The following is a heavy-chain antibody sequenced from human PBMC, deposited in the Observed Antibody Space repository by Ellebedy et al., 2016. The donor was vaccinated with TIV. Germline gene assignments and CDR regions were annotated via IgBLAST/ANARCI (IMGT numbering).Heavy chain of an antibody. Sequence: GESLKISCAASGFTFNSYWMSWVRQAPGKGLEWVANIKQDGSEKYYVDSVKGRFTISRDNSKNTLNLQMNSLRAEDTAVYYCARESLRSYFDLWGRGTLVTVSS. CDR1: GFTFNSYW. CDR3: ARESLRSYFDL. CDR2: IKQDGSEK. J-gene: IGHJ2*01. D-gene: IGHD5-12*01. V-gene: IGHV3-7*01.